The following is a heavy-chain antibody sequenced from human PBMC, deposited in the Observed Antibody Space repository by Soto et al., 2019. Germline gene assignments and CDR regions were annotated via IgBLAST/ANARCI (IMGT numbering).Heavy chain of an antibody. D-gene: IGHD3-10*01. CDR1: SITISTYY. Sequence: PSETLSLTCAVASITISTYYWSWIRQPPGKGLEWIGTISYSGSTYYNPSLNGRVTISADTSKNQFSLKLSSLTAADTAAYYCSRRYSFGSGKYGVDVWGQGTMVTVSS. V-gene: IGHV4-59*04. J-gene: IGHJ6*02. CDR2: ISYSGST. CDR3: SRRYSFGSGKYGVDV.